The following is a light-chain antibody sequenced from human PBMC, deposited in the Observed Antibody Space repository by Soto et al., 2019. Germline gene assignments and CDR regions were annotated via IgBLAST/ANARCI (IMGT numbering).Light chain of an antibody. Sequence: QSVLTQPPSASGAPGQTVTISCSGGSSNIGSNYVYWYQQLPETAPRLLLYRADQRPSGIPDRFSGSKSGTSASLAISGLRSEDEADYYCAAWDDTLSGLVFGGGTKLTVL. J-gene: IGLJ2*01. CDR1: SSNIGSNY. CDR2: RAD. CDR3: AAWDDTLSGLV. V-gene: IGLV1-47*01.